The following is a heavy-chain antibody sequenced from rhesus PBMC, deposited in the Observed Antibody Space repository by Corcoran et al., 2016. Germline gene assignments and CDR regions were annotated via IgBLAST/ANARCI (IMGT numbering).Heavy chain of an antibody. CDR3: ARGYYSGRYYYYFDY. CDR2: ICGSSGNT. Sequence: QVQLQESGPGLVKPSETLSLTCAGSRGSLSGYYWNWSRQPPGKGLEWIAYICGSSGNTYYNPSLKSRVTISTDTSKTQFSLKLNSVTAADTAVYFCARGYYSGRYYYYFDYWGQGVLVTVSS. J-gene: IGHJ4*01. CDR1: RGSLSGYY. D-gene: IGHD3-16*01. V-gene: IGHV4-165*02.